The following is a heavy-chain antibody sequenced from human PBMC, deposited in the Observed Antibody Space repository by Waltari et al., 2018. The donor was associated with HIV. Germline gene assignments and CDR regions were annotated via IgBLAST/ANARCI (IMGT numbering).Heavy chain of an antibody. V-gene: IGHV3-49*03. CDR2: IRSKAYGGTT. Sequence: EVQLVESGGGLVQPGRSLRLSCTASGFTFGDYAMRWFRQAPGKGLELVSSIRSKAYGGTTEYAASVKGRFTISRDDSKSIAYLQMNSLKTEDTAVYYCLPDYDILTGYLAFDYWGQGTLVTVSS. J-gene: IGHJ4*02. CDR1: GFTFGDYA. CDR3: LPDYDILTGYLAFDY. D-gene: IGHD3-9*01.